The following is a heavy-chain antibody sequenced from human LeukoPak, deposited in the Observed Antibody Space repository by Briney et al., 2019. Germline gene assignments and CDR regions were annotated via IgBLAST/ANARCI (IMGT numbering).Heavy chain of an antibody. CDR3: ARDQPPPYSYGTRDAFDI. J-gene: IGHJ3*02. Sequence: SVKVSCKASGATFSSYAISWVQQAPGQGLEWMGRIIPIFSIGDYAQKFQGRVTITADKSTSTAYMELSSLRSEDTAVYYCARDQPPPYSYGTRDAFDIWGQGTMVTVSS. CDR2: IIPIFSIG. CDR1: GATFSSYA. V-gene: IGHV1-69*04. D-gene: IGHD5-18*01.